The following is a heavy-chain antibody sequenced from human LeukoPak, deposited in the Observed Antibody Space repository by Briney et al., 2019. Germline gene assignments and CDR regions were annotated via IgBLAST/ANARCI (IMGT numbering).Heavy chain of an antibody. CDR1: GGSISSSSYY. Sequence: SETLSLTCTVSGGSISSSSYYWGWIRQPPGKGLEWIGSIYYSGSTYYNPSLKSRVTISVDTSKNQFSLKLSSVTAADTAVYYCARSIAAAGDVDYWGQGTLVTVSS. J-gene: IGHJ4*02. D-gene: IGHD6-13*01. CDR2: IYYSGST. V-gene: IGHV4-39*07. CDR3: ARSIAAAGDVDY.